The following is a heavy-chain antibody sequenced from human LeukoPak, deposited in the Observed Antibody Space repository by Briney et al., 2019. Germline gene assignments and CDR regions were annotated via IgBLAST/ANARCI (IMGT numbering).Heavy chain of an antibody. V-gene: IGHV4-4*07. Sequence: SETLSLTCTVSGASVTDYYWTWIRQPAGKGLEWIGRMSITENTYYSPSLESRVTISVDGPKNQFSLNLTSLTAADTAVYYCARLEGSGAPVYWGQGIRVTVSS. CDR1: GASVTDYY. CDR3: ARLEGSGAPVY. CDR2: MSITENT. D-gene: IGHD3-10*01. J-gene: IGHJ4*02.